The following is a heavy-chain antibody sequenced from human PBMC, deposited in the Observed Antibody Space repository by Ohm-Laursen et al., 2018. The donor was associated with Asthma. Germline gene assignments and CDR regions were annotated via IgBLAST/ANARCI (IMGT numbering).Heavy chain of an antibody. CDR3: TTAVDYTGSGSVAF. Sequence: LRLSCAAFGFTFSNAWMNWVRQTPGKGLEWVGRIMSKTHGEATAYAAPVKGRFTISRDDSKSTVYLQMNSLKTEDTAVYYCTTAVDYTGSGSVAFWGQGTLVTVSS. V-gene: IGHV3-15*01. J-gene: IGHJ4*02. CDR1: GFTFSNAW. D-gene: IGHD3-10*01. CDR2: IMSKTHGEAT.